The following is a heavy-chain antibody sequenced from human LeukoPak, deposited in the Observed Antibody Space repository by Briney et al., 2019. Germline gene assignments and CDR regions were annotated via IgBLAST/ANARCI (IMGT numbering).Heavy chain of an antibody. CDR2: ISSSSSYI. J-gene: IGHJ4*02. CDR1: GFTFSSYS. CDR3: ARDSPDFYGGKPVFDY. Sequence: GGSLRLSCAASGFTFSSYSMNWVRQAPGKGLEWVSSISSSSSYIYYADSVKGRFTISRDNAKNSLFLQMNSLRAEDTAVYYCARDSPDFYGGKPVFDYWGQGTLVTVSS. D-gene: IGHD4-23*01. V-gene: IGHV3-21*01.